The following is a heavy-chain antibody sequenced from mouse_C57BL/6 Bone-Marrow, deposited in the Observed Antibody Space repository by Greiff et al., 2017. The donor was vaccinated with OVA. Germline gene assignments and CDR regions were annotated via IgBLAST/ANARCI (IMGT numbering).Heavy chain of an antibody. CDR2: IDPGNGDT. Sequence: VQLQHSGAELVRPGASVKLSCTASGFNIKDDYMHWVKQRPEQGLEWIGWIDPGNGDTEYASKFQGKANITADTSSNTAYLQLSSLTSEDTAVYYCTTDYDGYWGQGTTLTVSS. J-gene: IGHJ2*01. CDR3: TTDYDGY. CDR1: GFNIKDDY. D-gene: IGHD2-4*01. V-gene: IGHV14-4*01.